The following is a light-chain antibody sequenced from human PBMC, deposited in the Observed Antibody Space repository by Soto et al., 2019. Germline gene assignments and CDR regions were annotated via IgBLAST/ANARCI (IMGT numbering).Light chain of an antibody. Sequence: ASQSISTWLAWYQQKPGRAPKLLIYDSSSLESGVPAKFSGRGSGTEFAFPISRLQDEEFAISFCEQLSSYPVRFGRGTKVDIK. J-gene: IGKJ4*01. CDR3: EQLSSYPVR. CDR2: DSS. CDR1: QSISTW. V-gene: IGKV1-5*01.